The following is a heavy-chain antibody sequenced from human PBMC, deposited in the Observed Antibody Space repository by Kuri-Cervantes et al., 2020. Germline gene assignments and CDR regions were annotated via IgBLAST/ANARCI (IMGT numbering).Heavy chain of an antibody. D-gene: IGHD3-10*01. V-gene: IGHV3-30-3*01. CDR1: GFTFSSYA. Sequence: GESLKISCAASGFTFSSYAMHWVRQAPGKGLEWVAVISYDGSNKYYADSVKGRFTISRDNSKNTLYLQMNSLRAEDTAVYYCASDSPYGSGSYWGQGILVTVSS. J-gene: IGHJ4*02. CDR3: ASDSPYGSGSY. CDR2: ISYDGSNK.